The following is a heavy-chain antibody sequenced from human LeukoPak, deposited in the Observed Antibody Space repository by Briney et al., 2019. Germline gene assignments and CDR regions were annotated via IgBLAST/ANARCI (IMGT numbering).Heavy chain of an antibody. CDR2: IRYDGSNK. CDR3: AKDPRPIVVVPAAKVDY. CDR1: GFTFSSYG. V-gene: IGHV3-30*02. J-gene: IGHJ4*02. Sequence: GALRLSCAASGFTFSSYGMHWVRQAPGKGLEWVAFIRYDGSNKYYADSVKGRFTISRDNSKNTLYLQMNSLRAEDTAEYYCAKDPRPIVVVPAAKVDYWGQGTLVTVSS. D-gene: IGHD2-2*01.